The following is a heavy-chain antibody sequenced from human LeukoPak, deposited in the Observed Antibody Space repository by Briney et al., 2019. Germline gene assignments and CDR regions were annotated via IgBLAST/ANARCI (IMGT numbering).Heavy chain of an antibody. Sequence: ASVKVSCKASGYTFTSYDINWVRQATGQGLEWMGWMNPNSGNTGYAQKFQGRVTMTRNTSISTAYMELSSLRSEDTAVYYCARSGDQLLWFGEPPLGWFDPWGQGTLVTVSS. V-gene: IGHV1-8*01. CDR2: MNPNSGNT. D-gene: IGHD3-10*01. CDR3: ARSGDQLLWFGEPPLGWFDP. J-gene: IGHJ5*02. CDR1: GYTFTSYD.